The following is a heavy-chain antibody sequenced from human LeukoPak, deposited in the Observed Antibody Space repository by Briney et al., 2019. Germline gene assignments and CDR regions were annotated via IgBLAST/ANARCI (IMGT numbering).Heavy chain of an antibody. J-gene: IGHJ4*02. V-gene: IGHV3-23*01. CDR1: GFTFSSYA. CDR3: AKVPVGYSSGWYPFDY. D-gene: IGHD6-19*01. CDR2: ISGSGGST. Sequence: GGSLRLSCAASGFTFSSYAMSWVRQAPGKGLEWVSAISGSGGSTYYADSVKGRFTISRDNSKNTLYLQMNSLRAEDTAVYYCAKVPVGYSSGWYPFDYWGQGTLVPVSS.